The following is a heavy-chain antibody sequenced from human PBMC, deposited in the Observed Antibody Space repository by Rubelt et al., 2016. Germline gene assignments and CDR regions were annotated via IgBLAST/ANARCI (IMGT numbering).Heavy chain of an antibody. CDR1: GFTFSRYG. Sequence: VQLVESGGGVVQPGRSLRLSCAASGFTFSRYGMHWVRQAPGKGLEWVSSITSTSNYIYYADSVKGRFTISRDNAENSLYLQMDSLRAEDTAVYFCATMGPIVYYFDNWGQGSLVTVSS. D-gene: IGHD1-26*01. J-gene: IGHJ4*02. CDR3: ATMGPIVYYFDN. CDR2: ITSTSNYI. V-gene: IGHV3-21*01.